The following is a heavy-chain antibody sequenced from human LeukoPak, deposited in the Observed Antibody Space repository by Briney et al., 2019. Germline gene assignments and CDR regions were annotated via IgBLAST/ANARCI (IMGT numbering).Heavy chain of an antibody. V-gene: IGHV4-4*02. CDR1: GGSISSSNW. D-gene: IGHD2-8*01. Sequence: PSGTLSLTCAVSGGSISSSNWWSWVRQPPGKGLEWIGEIYHSGSTNYNPSLKSRVTISVDKSKNQFSLKLSSVTAADTAVYYCARGTLSNIVLMVYSIRGSYYMDVWGKGTTVTVSS. CDR3: ARGTLSNIVLMVYSIRGSYYMDV. CDR2: IYHSGST. J-gene: IGHJ6*03.